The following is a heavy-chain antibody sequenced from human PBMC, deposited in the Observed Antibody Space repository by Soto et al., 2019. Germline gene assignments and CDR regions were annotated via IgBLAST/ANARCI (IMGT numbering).Heavy chain of an antibody. J-gene: IGHJ4*02. V-gene: IGHV3-23*01. Sequence: GGSLRLSCAASGFTVSSNYMSWVRQAPGKGLEWVSVISGSGGSTYYADSVKGRFTISRDNSKNTLYLQMNSLRAEDTAVYYCAKERGDRLCDHFDCWGQGTLVTVSS. CDR1: GFTVSSNY. CDR3: AKERGDRLCDHFDC. D-gene: IGHD3-16*01. CDR2: ISGSGGST.